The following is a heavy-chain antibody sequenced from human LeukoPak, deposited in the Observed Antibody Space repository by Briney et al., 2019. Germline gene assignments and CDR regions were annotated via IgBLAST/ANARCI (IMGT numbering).Heavy chain of an antibody. D-gene: IGHD6-6*01. J-gene: IGHJ6*03. V-gene: IGHV1-69*04. CDR2: MIPILGIA. CDR3: ARGSSSSYYYYYMDV. Sequence: ASVKVSCKASGGTFSSYAISWVRQAPGQGLEWMGRMIPILGIANYAQKFQGRVTITADKSTSTAYMELSSLRSEDTAVYYCARGSSSSYYYYYMDVWGKGTTVTVSS. CDR1: GGTFSSYA.